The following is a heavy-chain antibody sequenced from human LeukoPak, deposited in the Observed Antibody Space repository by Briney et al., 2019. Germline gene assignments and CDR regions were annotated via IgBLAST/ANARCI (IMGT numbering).Heavy chain of an antibody. Sequence: SSETLSLTCTVSGGSISSSSYYWGWIRQPPGKGLEWIGSIYYSGSTYYNPSLKSRVTISVDTSKNQFSLKLSSVTAADTGVDYCAMGGYSRSLLGEVDYWGQGTLVTVSS. CDR2: IYYSGST. CDR1: GGSISSSSYY. J-gene: IGHJ4*02. CDR3: AMGGYSRSLLGEVDY. D-gene: IGHD6-13*01. V-gene: IGHV4-39*01.